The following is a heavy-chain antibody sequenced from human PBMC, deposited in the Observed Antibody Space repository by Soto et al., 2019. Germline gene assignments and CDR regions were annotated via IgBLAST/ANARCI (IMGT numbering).Heavy chain of an antibody. CDR3: SRAITPYMYV. CDR1: GYTFTSYD. Sequence: QVQLVQSGAEVKKPGASVKVSCKASGYTFTSYDINWVRQATGQGLEWMGWMNPNSGNTGYAQKVQGRVTMTSNPSINTAYMELSSLRSEDTAVYYCSRAITPYMYVWGKGTTVTVSS. V-gene: IGHV1-8*01. J-gene: IGHJ6*03. D-gene: IGHD5-12*01. CDR2: MNPNSGNT.